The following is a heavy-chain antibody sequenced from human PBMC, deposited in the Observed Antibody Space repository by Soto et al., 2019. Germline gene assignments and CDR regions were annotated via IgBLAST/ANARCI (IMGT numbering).Heavy chain of an antibody. CDR1: GGTFSSYA. V-gene: IGHV1-69*01. CDR3: ARGRGGELPGDY. CDR2: IIPIFGTA. D-gene: IGHD1-26*01. Sequence: QVQLVQSGAEVKKPGSSVKVSCKASGGTFSSYAISWVRQAPGQGLEWMGGIIPIFGTANYAQKFQGRVTITADDSTRTAYVEVGSVRSEDAAVYYCARGRGGELPGDYWGQGTLVTVSS. J-gene: IGHJ4*02.